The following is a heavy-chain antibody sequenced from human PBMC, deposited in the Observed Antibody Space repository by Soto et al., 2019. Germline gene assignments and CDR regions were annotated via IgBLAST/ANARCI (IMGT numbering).Heavy chain of an antibody. Sequence: SETLSLTCTVFGGSISSSSYYWGWIRQPPGKGLEWIGSIYYSGSTYYNPSLKSRVTISVDTSKNQFSLKLSSVTAADTAVYYCARHPILRYFDWLIYYFDYWGQGTLVTVSS. CDR2: IYYSGST. D-gene: IGHD3-9*01. CDR1: GGSISSSSYY. CDR3: ARHPILRYFDWLIYYFDY. J-gene: IGHJ4*02. V-gene: IGHV4-39*01.